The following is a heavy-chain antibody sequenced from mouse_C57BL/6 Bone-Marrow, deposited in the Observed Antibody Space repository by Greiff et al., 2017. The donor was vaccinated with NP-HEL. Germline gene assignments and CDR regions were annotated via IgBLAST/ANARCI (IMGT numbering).Heavy chain of an antibody. J-gene: IGHJ3*01. CDR1: GYTFTSYW. D-gene: IGHD4-1*01. Sequence: QVQLQQPGAELVRPGTSVKLSCKASGYTFTSYWMHWVKQRPGQGLEWIGVIDPSDSYTNYNQKFKGKAILTVDTSSSTAYMQLSSLTSEDSAVYYCARGDWDGAWFAYWGQGTLVTVSA. CDR3: ARGDWDGAWFAY. CDR2: IDPSDSYT. V-gene: IGHV1-59*01.